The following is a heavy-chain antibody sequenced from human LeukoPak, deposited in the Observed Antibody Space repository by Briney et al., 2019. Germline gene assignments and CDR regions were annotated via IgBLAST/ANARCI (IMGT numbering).Heavy chain of an antibody. V-gene: IGHV4-61*01. J-gene: IGHJ4*02. CDR3: ARVYCGGDCYGYYFDY. Sequence: PSETLSLTCTVSGGSVSSGSYYWSWIRQPPGKGLEWIGYIYYSGSTYYNPSLKSRVTISVDTSKNQFSLKLSSVTAADTAVYYCARVYCGGDCYGYYFDYWGQGTLVTVSS. D-gene: IGHD2-21*02. CDR1: GGSVSSGSYY. CDR2: IYYSGST.